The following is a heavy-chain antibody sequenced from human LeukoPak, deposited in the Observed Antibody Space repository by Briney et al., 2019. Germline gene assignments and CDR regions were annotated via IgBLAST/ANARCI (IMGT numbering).Heavy chain of an antibody. Sequence: GGSLRLSCAASGFTFNSYWMHWVRQAPGKGLVWVSRINSDGSSTSYADSVKGRFTISRDNAKNTLYLQMNSLRAEDTAVYYCARDRYSSSHNWFDPWGQGTLVTVSS. CDR3: ARDRYSSSHNWFDP. J-gene: IGHJ5*02. D-gene: IGHD6-13*01. V-gene: IGHV3-74*01. CDR2: INSDGSST. CDR1: GFTFNSYW.